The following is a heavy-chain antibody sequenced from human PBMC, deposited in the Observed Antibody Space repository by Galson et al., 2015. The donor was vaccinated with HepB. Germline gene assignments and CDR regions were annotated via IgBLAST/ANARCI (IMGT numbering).Heavy chain of an antibody. CDR3: AREPYCSSTSCYRYFDY. Sequence: SLRLSCAASGFTVSSNYMSWVRQAPGKGLEWVSVIYSGGSTYYADSVKGRFTISRDNSKNTLYLQMNSLRAEDTAVYYCAREPYCSSTSCYRYFDYWGQGTLVTVSS. CDR2: IYSGGST. D-gene: IGHD2-2*01. CDR1: GFTVSSNY. J-gene: IGHJ4*02. V-gene: IGHV3-66*01.